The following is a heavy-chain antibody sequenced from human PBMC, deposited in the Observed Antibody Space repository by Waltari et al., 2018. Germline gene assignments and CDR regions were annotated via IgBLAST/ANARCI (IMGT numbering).Heavy chain of an antibody. CDR1: AFTFSIYG. CDR3: AKDSSGWHFYGMDV. CDR2: ISYDGTIQ. J-gene: IGHJ6*02. Sequence: QEQLVESGGGVVQPGRSLRLSCAASAFTFSIYGMHWVRQAPGKGWGGGAVISYDGTIQDYAESGKGRVTIARDNSKNTLYLQMNSLRAEDTAVYYCAKDSSGWHFYGMDVWGQGTTVTVS. D-gene: IGHD6-19*01. V-gene: IGHV3-30*18.